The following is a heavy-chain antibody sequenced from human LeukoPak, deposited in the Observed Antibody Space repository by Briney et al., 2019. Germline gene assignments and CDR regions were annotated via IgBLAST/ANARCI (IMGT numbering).Heavy chain of an antibody. CDR3: ARVYSSSWYDY. CDR1: GYSFTSYW. CDR2: IYPGDSDT. J-gene: IGHJ4*02. D-gene: IGHD6-13*01. V-gene: IGHV5-51*01. Sequence: GESLKVSCKGSGYSFTSYWIGWVRQMPGKGLEWMGIIYPGDSDTRYGPSFQGQVTISADKSISTAYLQWSSLKASDTAMYYCARVYSSSWYDYWGQGTLVTVSS.